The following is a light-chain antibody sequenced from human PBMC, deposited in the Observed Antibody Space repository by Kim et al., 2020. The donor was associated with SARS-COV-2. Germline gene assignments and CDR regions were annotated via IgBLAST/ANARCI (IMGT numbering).Light chain of an antibody. CDR2: GNN. CDR1: NSNIGSNP. CDR3: AAWDDSLDGPV. V-gene: IGLV1-44*01. J-gene: IGLJ2*01. Sequence: QSVLTQPPSASGTPGQRVAISCSGSNSNIGSNPVNWYQQLPGTAPKLLIYGNNQRPSGVPDRFSGSKSGTSASLAISGLQSEDEADYYCAAWDDSLDGPVFGGGTQLTVL.